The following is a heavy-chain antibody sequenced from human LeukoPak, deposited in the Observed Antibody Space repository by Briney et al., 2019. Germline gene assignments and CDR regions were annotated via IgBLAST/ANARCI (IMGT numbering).Heavy chain of an antibody. CDR2: IYSGGST. CDR1: GFTVSTNY. Sequence: GGSLRLSCAASGFTVSTNYMNWVRQAPGKGLEWVSVIYSGGSTSYADSVKGRFTISRDNAKNSLYLQMNSLRAEDTAVYYCAELGITMIGGVWGKGTTVTISS. V-gene: IGHV3-53*01. J-gene: IGHJ6*04. CDR3: AELGITMIGGV. D-gene: IGHD3-10*02.